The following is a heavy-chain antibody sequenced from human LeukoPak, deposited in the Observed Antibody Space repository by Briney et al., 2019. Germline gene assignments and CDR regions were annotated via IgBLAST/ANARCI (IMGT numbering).Heavy chain of an antibody. CDR3: ARDSEGDYYDSSGPFDY. D-gene: IGHD3-22*01. V-gene: IGHV1-18*01. CDR1: GYTFTSYG. J-gene: IGHJ4*02. Sequence: ASVKVSCKASGYTFTSYGISWVRQAPGQGLEWMGWISAYNGNTNYAQKLQGRVTMTTDTSTSTAYMELRSLRPDDTAVYYCARDSEGDYYDSSGPFDYWGQGTLVTVSS. CDR2: ISAYNGNT.